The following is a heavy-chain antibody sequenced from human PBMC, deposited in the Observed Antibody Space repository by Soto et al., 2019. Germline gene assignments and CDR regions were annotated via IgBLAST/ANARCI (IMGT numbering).Heavy chain of an antibody. V-gene: IGHV4-59*08. Sequence: SSETLSLTCTVSGGSISSYYWSWIRQPPGKGLEWIGYIYYSGSTNYNPSLKSRVTISVDTSKNQFSLKLSSVTAADTAVYYCARHGGESHGITIFGVPGVFWFDPWGQGTLVTVSS. CDR3: ARHGGESHGITIFGVPGVFWFDP. J-gene: IGHJ5*02. CDR1: GGSISSYY. D-gene: IGHD3-3*01. CDR2: IYYSGST.